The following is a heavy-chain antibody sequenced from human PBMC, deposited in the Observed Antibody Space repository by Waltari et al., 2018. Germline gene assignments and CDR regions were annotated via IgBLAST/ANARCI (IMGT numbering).Heavy chain of an antibody. Sequence: QLQMQESGPGLAKPSETLSLTCSVSGDSISSSPYYWAWIRQPPGKGLEWVGRFYYGPTTNYNPSLTSRVTVSVDTSKNQLSLRAEDTAVYYCAKPLEMATIHADAFDIWGQGTMVTVSS. CDR2: FYYGPTT. D-gene: IGHD5-12*01. V-gene: IGHV4-39*01. CDR3: AKPLEMATIHADAFDI. J-gene: IGHJ3*02. CDR1: GDSISSSPYY.